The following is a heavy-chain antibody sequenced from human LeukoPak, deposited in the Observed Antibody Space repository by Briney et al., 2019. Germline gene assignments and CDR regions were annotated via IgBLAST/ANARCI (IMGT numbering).Heavy chain of an antibody. CDR1: GFTFDDYA. V-gene: IGHV3-9*01. D-gene: IGHD2-21*02. Sequence: GRSLRLSCAASGFTFDDYAMHWVRQAPGKGLEWVSGISYNSDTIAYADSVKGRFTISRDNAKNSLYLQMNSLRAEDTALYYCAKDCCGGDCYSGWYFDLWGRGTLVTVSS. CDR2: ISYNSDTI. J-gene: IGHJ2*01. CDR3: AKDCCGGDCYSGWYFDL.